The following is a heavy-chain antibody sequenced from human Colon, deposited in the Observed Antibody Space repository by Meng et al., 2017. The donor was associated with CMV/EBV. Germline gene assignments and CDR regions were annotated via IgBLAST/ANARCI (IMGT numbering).Heavy chain of an antibody. D-gene: IGHD1-26*01. J-gene: IGHJ1*01. Sequence: QLQLQESGPGLVKPSEXLSLTCTLSGASITSFSYWNWIRQPPGKGLEWIASVAHSANMYYNTSLQSRVTMSFDTSKNQFSLRLYSVTAADTAVYYCARGQDSAKVHHWGQGSLVTVSS. V-gene: IGHV4-39*07. CDR1: GASITSFSY. CDR2: VAHSANM. CDR3: ARGQDSAKVHH.